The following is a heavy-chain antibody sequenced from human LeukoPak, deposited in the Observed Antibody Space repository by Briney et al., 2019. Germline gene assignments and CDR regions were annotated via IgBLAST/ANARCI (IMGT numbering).Heavy chain of an antibody. Sequence: GGSLRLSCAASGFTFSNAWVSWVRRAPGKGLEWVGRIKGKTDGGTTDYAAPVKGRFTISRDDSKNTLYLQMNSLKTEDTAVYYCATANSPPYYDFWSGYSIDIWGQGTMVTVSS. CDR3: ATANSPPYYDFWSGYSIDI. V-gene: IGHV3-15*01. CDR2: IKGKTDGGTT. J-gene: IGHJ3*02. D-gene: IGHD3-3*01. CDR1: GFTFSNAW.